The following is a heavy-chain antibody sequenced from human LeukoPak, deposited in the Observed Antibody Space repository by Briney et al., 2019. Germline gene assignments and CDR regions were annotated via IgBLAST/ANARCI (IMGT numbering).Heavy chain of an antibody. CDR3: ARHQYYYDSSGNYGWFDS. CDR2: SHPINSDT. V-gene: IGHV5-51*01. D-gene: IGHD3-22*01. Sequence: GESLKISCKGSGYSFGNRWIGWVRQMPGKGLEWMGISHPINSDTKYSPSFQGQVTISADKSSSTAYLQWNSLKASDTAMYYCARHQYYYDSSGNYGWFDSWGQGTQVTVSS. CDR1: GYSFGNRW. J-gene: IGHJ5*01.